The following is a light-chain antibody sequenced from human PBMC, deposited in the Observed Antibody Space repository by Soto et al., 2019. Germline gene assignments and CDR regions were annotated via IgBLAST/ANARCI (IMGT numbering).Light chain of an antibody. J-gene: IGKJ4*01. CDR3: QQRNDWVT. Sequence: IVVTQSPTTLTLSPWERATLPCRASQSIRNYLAWYQQKPGQAPRLLIYDASNRATGIPARFSGSGSGTDFILTISSLEPEDSGVYYCQQRNDWVTFGGGTKVDIK. CDR2: DAS. V-gene: IGKV3-11*01. CDR1: QSIRNY.